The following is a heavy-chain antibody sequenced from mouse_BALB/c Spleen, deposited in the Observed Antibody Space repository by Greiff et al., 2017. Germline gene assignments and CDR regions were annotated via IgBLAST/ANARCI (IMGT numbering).Heavy chain of an antibody. Sequence: EVQLVESGPGLVKPSQSLSLTCTVTGYSITSDYAWNWIRQFPGNKLEWMGYISYSGSTSYNPSLKSRISITRDTSKNQFFLQLNSVTTEDTATYYCARVKITTRLYAMDYWGQGTSVTVSS. V-gene: IGHV3-2*02. J-gene: IGHJ4*01. CDR3: ARVKITTRLYAMDY. D-gene: IGHD2-4*01. CDR2: ISYSGST. CDR1: GYSITSDYA.